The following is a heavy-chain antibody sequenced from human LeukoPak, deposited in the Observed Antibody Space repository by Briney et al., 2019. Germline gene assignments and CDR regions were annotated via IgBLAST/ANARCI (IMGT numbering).Heavy chain of an antibody. Sequence: GGSLRLSCAASGFTFSSYAMSWVRQAPGKGLEWVSSISGSAGATYYADSLKGRFTISRDNPENTLYLQMNSLRAEDTAIYYCAKGGSGYYSQFDYWGQGTLVTVSS. CDR1: GFTFSSYA. D-gene: IGHD3-22*01. V-gene: IGHV3-23*01. CDR3: AKGGSGYYSQFDY. J-gene: IGHJ4*02. CDR2: ISGSAGAT.